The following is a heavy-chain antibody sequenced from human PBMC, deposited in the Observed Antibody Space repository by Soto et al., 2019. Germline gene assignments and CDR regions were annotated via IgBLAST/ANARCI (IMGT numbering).Heavy chain of an antibody. J-gene: IGHJ4*02. D-gene: IGHD5-12*01. CDR1: GGSISSGGYY. CDR2: IYYGGST. V-gene: IGHV4-31*03. Sequence: QVQLQESGSGLVKPSETLSLTCSVSGGSISSGGYYWGWIRQHPGKGLEWIGHIYYGGSTYYNPSFTSRATISVDTFNNRVSLRVSAVTAADTAVYYCAGFGHSGYTPLDPRWGQGALVTVSS. CDR3: AGFGHSGYTPLDPR.